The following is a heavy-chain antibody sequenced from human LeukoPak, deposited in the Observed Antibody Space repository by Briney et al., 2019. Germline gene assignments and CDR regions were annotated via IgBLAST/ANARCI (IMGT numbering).Heavy chain of an antibody. D-gene: IGHD6-13*01. J-gene: IGHJ4*02. V-gene: IGHV4-59*08. CDR1: GGSVSSDY. CDR3: ARSTFSSNWNL. CDR2: IYYSGST. Sequence: PSETLSLTCTVSGGSVSSDYWSWIRQPPGEGLEWIGYIYYSGSTNHNPSLKSRVTISVDTSKNQFSLKLTSVTAADTAVYYCARSTFSSNWNLWGQGTLVTVSS.